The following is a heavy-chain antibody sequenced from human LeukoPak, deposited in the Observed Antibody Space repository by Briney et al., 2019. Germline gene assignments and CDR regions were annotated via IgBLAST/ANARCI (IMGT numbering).Heavy chain of an antibody. V-gene: IGHV3-15*01. Sequence: KTGGSLRLSCAASGFSFSGAWMSWVRQAPGKGLEWIARVKGRAGGATSEDAVPGRVRFTSASAETKKSMYMQMNSLKIEDTAVYHCSTANKGNFSWGQGTLVTVSS. CDR2: VKGRAGGATS. CDR3: STANKGNFS. J-gene: IGHJ5*02. D-gene: IGHD1-1*01. CDR1: GFSFSGAW.